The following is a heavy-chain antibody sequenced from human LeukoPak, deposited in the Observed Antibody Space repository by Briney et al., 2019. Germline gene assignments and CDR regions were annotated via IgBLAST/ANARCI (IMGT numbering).Heavy chain of an antibody. D-gene: IGHD2-21*01. J-gene: IGHJ3*02. CDR1: SGSISSYY. CDR2: IYYSGST. V-gene: IGHV4-59*08. Sequence: SETLSLTCTVSSGSISSYYWSWIRQPPGKGLEWIGYIYYSGSTNYNPSLKSRVTISVDTSKNQFSLKLSSVTAADTAVYYCARQFPARTAEGAFDIWGQGTMVTVSS. CDR3: ARQFPARTAEGAFDI.